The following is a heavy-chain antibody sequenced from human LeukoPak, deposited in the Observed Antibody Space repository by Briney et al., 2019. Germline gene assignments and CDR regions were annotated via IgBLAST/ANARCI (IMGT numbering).Heavy chain of an antibody. CDR1: GGSFSGYY. V-gene: IGHV4-34*01. CDR3: ARGRSSSTSHNGGSDY. J-gene: IGHJ4*02. Sequence: PSETLSLTCAVYGGSFSGYYWSWIRQPPGKGLEWVGEINHSGSTNYNPSLKSRVTISVDTSKNQFSLKLSSVTAADTAVYYCARGRSSSTSHNGGSDYWGQGTLVTVSS. D-gene: IGHD2-2*01. CDR2: INHSGST.